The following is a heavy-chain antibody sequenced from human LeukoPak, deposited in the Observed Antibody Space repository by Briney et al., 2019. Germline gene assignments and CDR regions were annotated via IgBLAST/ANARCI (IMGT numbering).Heavy chain of an antibody. CDR3: AKDFYDSSGSRYDY. J-gene: IGHJ4*02. D-gene: IGHD3-22*01. Sequence: GGSLRLSCTASGFSFSSYAMSWVRQAPGVGLEWVSAIDGGGGRTWHADSVRGRFTISRDNSKNTLFMQMNSLRAEDTAVYYCAKDFYDSSGSRYDYWGQGTLVTVSS. V-gene: IGHV3-23*01. CDR2: IDGGGGRT. CDR1: GFSFSSYA.